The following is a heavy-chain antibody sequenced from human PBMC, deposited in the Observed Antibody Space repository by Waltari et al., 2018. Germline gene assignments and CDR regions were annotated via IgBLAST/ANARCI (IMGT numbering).Heavy chain of an antibody. V-gene: IGHV3-23*01. CDR2: ISGSGGST. CDR3: AKGDDSSGQIDY. Sequence: EVQLLESGGGLVQPGGSLRLSCAASGFTFSSYAMSWVRQAPGKGLEWVSAISGSGGSTYYADSVKGRFTISIDNSKNTLYLQMNSLRAEDTAVYYCAKGDDSSGQIDYWGQGTLVTVSS. CDR1: GFTFSSYA. J-gene: IGHJ4*02. D-gene: IGHD3-22*01.